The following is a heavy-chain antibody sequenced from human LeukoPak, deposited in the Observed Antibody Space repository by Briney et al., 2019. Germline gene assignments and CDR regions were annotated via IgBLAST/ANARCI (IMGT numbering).Heavy chain of an antibody. CDR2: IYPGDSDT. J-gene: IGHJ3*02. V-gene: IGHV5-51*01. CDR1: GYSFTSYW. D-gene: IGHD6-6*01. Sequence: GESLKISCKGSGYSFTSYWIGWVRQMPGKGLEWMGIIYPGDSDTRYSPSFQGQVTISADKSISTAYLQWSSLKASDTAMYYCARQQGIAARRDAFDIWGQGTMVTVSS. CDR3: ARQQGIAARRDAFDI.